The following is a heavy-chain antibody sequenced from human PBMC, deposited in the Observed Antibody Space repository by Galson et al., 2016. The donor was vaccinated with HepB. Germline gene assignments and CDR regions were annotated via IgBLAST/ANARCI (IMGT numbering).Heavy chain of an antibody. V-gene: IGHV1-18*04. Sequence: SVKVSCKASGYAFTSNGINWVRQAPGQGLEWMGWINTNNGNTNYEQKVQGRVTMTTDTSTSTAYLELRSLRSDDTAMYYCARNHDGDNSHFDCWGQGTLVTVSS. CDR1: GYAFTSNG. D-gene: IGHD4-23*01. J-gene: IGHJ4*02. CDR2: INTNNGNT. CDR3: ARNHDGDNSHFDC.